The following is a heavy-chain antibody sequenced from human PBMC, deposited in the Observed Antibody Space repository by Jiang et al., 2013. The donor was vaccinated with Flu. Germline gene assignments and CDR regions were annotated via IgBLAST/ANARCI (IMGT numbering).Heavy chain of an antibody. D-gene: IGHD1-26*01. J-gene: IGHJ4*02. Sequence: QKFQGRVTITRDTSASTAYMELSSLRSEDTAVYYCARGVGAATGLDYWGQGTLVTVSS. CDR3: ARGVGAATGLDY. V-gene: IGHV1-3*01.